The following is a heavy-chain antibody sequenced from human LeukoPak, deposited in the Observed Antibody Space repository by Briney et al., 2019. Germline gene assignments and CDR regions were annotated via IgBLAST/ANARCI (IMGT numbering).Heavy chain of an antibody. D-gene: IGHD3-10*01. Sequence: PGGSLRLSCAASGFTFSSYGMHWVRQAPGKGLEWVAVISYYGSNKYYADSVKGRFTISRDNSKNTLYLQMNSLRAEDTAVYYCAKELFSGFDYWGQGTLVTVSS. CDR2: ISYYGSNK. J-gene: IGHJ4*02. V-gene: IGHV3-30*18. CDR1: GFTFSSYG. CDR3: AKELFSGFDY.